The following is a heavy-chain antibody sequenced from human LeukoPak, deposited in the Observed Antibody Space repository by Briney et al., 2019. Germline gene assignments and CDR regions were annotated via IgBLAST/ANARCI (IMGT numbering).Heavy chain of an antibody. CDR1: GFTFSNYA. CDR2: ISGSGDNT. J-gene: IGHJ6*03. CDR3: AKGGGYEAQYYYYYLDV. D-gene: IGHD5-12*01. V-gene: IGHV3-23*01. Sequence: GGSLRLSCAASGFTFSNYAMSWVRQAPGKGLEWVSAISGSGDNTYYADSVKGRFTVSRDNSKNTLYVQMKSLRAEDTAVYYCAKGGGYEAQYYYYYLDVWGKGTTVTISS.